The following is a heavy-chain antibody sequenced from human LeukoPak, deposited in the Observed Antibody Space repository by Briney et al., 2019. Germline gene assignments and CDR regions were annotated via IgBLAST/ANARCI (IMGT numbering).Heavy chain of an antibody. V-gene: IGHV1-2*02. J-gene: IGHJ4*02. Sequence: GASVKVSCKASGYTFTGYYMHWVRQAPGQGLEWMGWINPNSGGTNFTQKFQGRVTMTRDTSISTAYMELSRLRSDDTAVYYCARDRDGSGWWLLFDYWGQGTLVTVSS. CDR3: ARDRDGSGWWLLFDY. CDR1: GYTFTGYY. D-gene: IGHD2-21*02. CDR2: INPNSGGT.